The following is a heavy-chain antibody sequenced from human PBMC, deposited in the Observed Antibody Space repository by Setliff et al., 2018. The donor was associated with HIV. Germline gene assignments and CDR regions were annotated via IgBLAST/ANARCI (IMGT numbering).Heavy chain of an antibody. CDR1: GYTLTTYG. CDR2: INTETGNP. CDR3: ARVGSYWSTFDY. Sequence: ASVKVSCKASGYTLTTYGISWVRQAPGQGPEWMGWINTETGNPMFAQGFRGRLVFSLDASVNTAYLQINSLKAEDTAMYYCARVGSYWSTFDYWGQGALVTVSS. D-gene: IGHD2-8*02. J-gene: IGHJ4*02. V-gene: IGHV7-4-1*02.